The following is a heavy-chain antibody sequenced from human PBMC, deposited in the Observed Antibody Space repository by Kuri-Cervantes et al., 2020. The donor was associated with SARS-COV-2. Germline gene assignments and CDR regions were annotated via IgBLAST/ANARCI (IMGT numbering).Heavy chain of an antibody. V-gene: IGHV3-23*01. J-gene: IGHJ4*02. Sequence: GGSLRLSCAASGFTFSSYSMNWVRQAPGKGLEWVSAISGSGGSTYYADSVKGRFTISRDNSKNTLYLQMSSLRAEDTAVYYCAVGGRTTGLAGWGQGDLVTVSS. D-gene: IGHD4-17*01. CDR2: ISGSGGST. CDR1: GFTFSSYS. CDR3: AVGGRTTGLAG.